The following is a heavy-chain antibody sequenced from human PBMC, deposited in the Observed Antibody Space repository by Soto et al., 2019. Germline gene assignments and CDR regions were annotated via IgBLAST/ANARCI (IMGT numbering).Heavy chain of an antibody. D-gene: IGHD6-13*01. J-gene: IGHJ4*02. CDR2: ISGSGDST. CDR3: AKQAPYSNSWYEIDH. V-gene: IGHV3-23*01. CDR1: GFTFSSYG. Sequence: EVQLLESGGGLVQPGGSLRLSCAASGFTFSSYGINWVRQAPGTGLEWVSGISGSGDSTHYADSVKGRFTISRDNSKNTLYLQMNSLRAEDTAVYYCAKQAPYSNSWYEIDHWGQGTLVTVSS.